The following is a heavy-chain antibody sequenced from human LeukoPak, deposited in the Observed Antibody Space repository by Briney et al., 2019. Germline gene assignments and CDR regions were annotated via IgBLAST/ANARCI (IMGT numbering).Heavy chain of an antibody. D-gene: IGHD1/OR15-1a*01. CDR2: IKEDGSDK. V-gene: IGHV3-7*05. CDR1: GFTFSKSW. Sequence: PGGSLRLSCAASGFTFSKSWMTWVRQAPGKGLEWVAHIKEDGSDKYYVDSVTGRFTISRDNTKNSLYLQVTSLTAEDTAVYYCATWNNAWEFGYWGQGTLVSVSS. J-gene: IGHJ4*02. CDR3: ATWNNAWEFGY.